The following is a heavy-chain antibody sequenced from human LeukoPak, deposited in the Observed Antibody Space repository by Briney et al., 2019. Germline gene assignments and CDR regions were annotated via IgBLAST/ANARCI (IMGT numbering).Heavy chain of an antibody. CDR1: GYTLTELS. J-gene: IGHJ4*02. CDR3: ATAKDPYGSGSFYFDY. D-gene: IGHD3-10*01. Sequence: ASVKVSCKVSGYTLTELSMHWVRQAPGKGLEWMGGFDPEDGETIYAQKFQGRVTMTEDTSTDTAYMEPSSLRSEDTAVYYCATAKDPYGSGSFYFDYWGQGTLVTVSS. V-gene: IGHV1-24*01. CDR2: FDPEDGET.